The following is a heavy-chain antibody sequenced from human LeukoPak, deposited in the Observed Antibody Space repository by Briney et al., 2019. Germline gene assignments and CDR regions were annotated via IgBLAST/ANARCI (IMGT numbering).Heavy chain of an antibody. V-gene: IGHV1-2*02. J-gene: IGHJ5*02. CDR3: ARGKGIVVPAAMMNWFDP. D-gene: IGHD2-2*01. CDR1: GYTFTGYY. CDR2: INPNSGGT. Sequence: ASVKVSCKASGYTFTGYYMHWVRQAPGQGLEWMGWINPNSGGTNYAQKFQGRVTMTRDTSISTAYMELSRLRSDDTAVYYCARGKGIVVPAAMMNWFDPWGQGTLVTVFS.